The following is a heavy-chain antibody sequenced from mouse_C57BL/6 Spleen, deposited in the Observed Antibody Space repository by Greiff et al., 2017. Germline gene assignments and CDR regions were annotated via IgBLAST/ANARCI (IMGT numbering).Heavy chain of an antibody. CDR3: ARRDDGYYYFDY. Sequence: EVQGVASGGGLVQPGGSLKLSCAASGFTFSDYYMYWVRQTPEKRLEWVAYISNGGGSTYYPDTVKGRFTISRDNAKNTLNLQMSRLKSEDTAMYYCARRDDGYYYFDYWGQGTTLTVSS. CDR1: GFTFSDYY. D-gene: IGHD2-3*01. CDR2: ISNGGGST. J-gene: IGHJ2*01. V-gene: IGHV5-12*01.